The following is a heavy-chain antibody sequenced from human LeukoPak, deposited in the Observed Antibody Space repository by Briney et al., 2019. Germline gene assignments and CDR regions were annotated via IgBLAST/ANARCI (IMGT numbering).Heavy chain of an antibody. CDR1: GFTFSDYT. D-gene: IGHD5-24*01. CDR2: ITSNGAYT. CDR3: ARVKMRDTVSDYYYYYMDV. V-gene: IGHV3-64*02. J-gene: IGHJ6*03. Sequence: GGSLRLSCAASGFTFSDYTIHWVRQAPGKRLQSVSAITSNGAYTHYADSVKGRFTISRDNSRNAVFLQMGGLRIEDMAVYYCARVKMRDTVSDYYYYYMDVWGKGTTVTVSS.